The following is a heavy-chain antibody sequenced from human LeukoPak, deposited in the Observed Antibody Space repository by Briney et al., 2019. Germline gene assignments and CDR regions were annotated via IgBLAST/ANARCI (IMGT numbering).Heavy chain of an antibody. D-gene: IGHD6-19*01. Sequence: GESLKISCVGSGYSFISYWIAWVRQMPGKGLEWMGIIYPGDSDTTYSPSFQGQVTISADKSISTAYLQWSSLKASDTAIYYCATGYGSGRAAFDIWGQGTMVSVSS. J-gene: IGHJ3*02. CDR2: IYPGDSDT. V-gene: IGHV5-51*01. CDR1: GYSFISYW. CDR3: ATGYGSGRAAFDI.